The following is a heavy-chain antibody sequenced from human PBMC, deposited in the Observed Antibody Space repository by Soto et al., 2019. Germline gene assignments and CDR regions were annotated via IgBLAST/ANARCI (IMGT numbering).Heavy chain of an antibody. V-gene: IGHV1-3*05. D-gene: IGHD2-21*02. Sequence: QVKLVQSGAEEKKPGASVKVSCKASGYTFTSYAMHWVRQAPGQRRDWMGWINAGNGNTKYSQKFQGRVTITRDTSESTAYMELSRLRSEDTAVYYCARSIVVVTALDYWGQGTLVTVSS. CDR2: INAGNGNT. CDR1: GYTFTSYA. J-gene: IGHJ4*02. CDR3: ARSIVVVTALDY.